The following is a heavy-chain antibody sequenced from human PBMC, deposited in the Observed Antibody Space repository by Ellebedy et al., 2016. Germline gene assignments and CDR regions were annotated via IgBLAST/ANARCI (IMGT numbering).Heavy chain of an antibody. D-gene: IGHD6-6*01. V-gene: IGHV3-23*01. J-gene: IGHJ2*01. CDR3: ARGRGIAARPDELNDWYFDL. Sequence: GESLKISXAASGFTFSSYGMSWVRQAPGKGLEWVSTISVTGGSTYADSVKGRFTISRENAKNSLYLQMNSLRAGDTAVYYCARGRGIAARPDELNDWYFDLWGRGTLVTVSS. CDR2: ISVTGGST. CDR1: GFTFSSYG.